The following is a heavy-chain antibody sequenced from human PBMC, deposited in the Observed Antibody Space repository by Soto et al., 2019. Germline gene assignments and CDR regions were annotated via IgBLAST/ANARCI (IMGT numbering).Heavy chain of an antibody. V-gene: IGHV4-39*01. CDR1: GGSMSSSSYY. Sequence: SETLSLTCTVSGGSMSSSSYYWGWIRQPPGKGLEWIGSIYYSGSTYYNPSLKSRVTISVDTSKNQFSLKLSSVTAADTAVYYCASPKIAFYNWFDPWGQGTLVTVSS. CDR2: IYYSGST. D-gene: IGHD3-3*02. J-gene: IGHJ5*02. CDR3: ASPKIAFYNWFDP.